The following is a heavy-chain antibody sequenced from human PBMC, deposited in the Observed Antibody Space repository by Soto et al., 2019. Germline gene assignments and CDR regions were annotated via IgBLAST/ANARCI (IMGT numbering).Heavy chain of an antibody. CDR1: GYTFTNYG. CDR3: ARRYGDHSSAAGFDY. J-gene: IGHJ4*02. CDR2: VSPYNGNR. D-gene: IGHD2-21*02. V-gene: IGHV1-18*01. Sequence: QVQLVQSGAEVKKSGASVKASCKASGYTFTNYGISWVRQAPGQGLEWMGWVSPYNGNRYYAQKFHGRLTLTTDTSTNTAFMELRSLSPGDTAIYYCARRYGDHSSAAGFDYWGQGTLVTVSS.